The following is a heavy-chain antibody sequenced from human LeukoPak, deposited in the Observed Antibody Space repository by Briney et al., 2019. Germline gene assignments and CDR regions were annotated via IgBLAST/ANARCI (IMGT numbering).Heavy chain of an antibody. D-gene: IGHD6-13*01. CDR2: ISSDGSST. CDR1: GFTLSSYE. Sequence: GGSLRLSCAASGFTLSSYEMNWVRQAPGKGLVWVSRISSDGSSTNYADSVKGRFTISRDNAKNTLYLQMNSLRADDTAVYYCVRGGSSWYGFDYWGQGTLVTVSS. CDR3: VRGGSSWYGFDY. J-gene: IGHJ4*02. V-gene: IGHV3-74*01.